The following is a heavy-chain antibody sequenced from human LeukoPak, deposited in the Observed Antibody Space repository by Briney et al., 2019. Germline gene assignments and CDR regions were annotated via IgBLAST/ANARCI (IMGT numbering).Heavy chain of an antibody. J-gene: IGHJ4*02. CDR2: ISGSGGNT. Sequence: GGSLRLSCAASGFTFSSYAMSWVRQAPGKGLEWVSAISGSGGNTYYADSVKGRFTISRDNSKNTLYLQMNSLRAEDTAVYYCARGGRYAYFLDYWGQGTLVTVSS. CDR1: GFTFSSYA. D-gene: IGHD3-16*01. V-gene: IGHV3-23*01. CDR3: ARGGRYAYFLDY.